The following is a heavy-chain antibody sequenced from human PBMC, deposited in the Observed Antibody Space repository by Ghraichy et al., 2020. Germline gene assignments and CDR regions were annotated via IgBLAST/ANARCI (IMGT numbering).Heavy chain of an antibody. D-gene: IGHD2-2*01. V-gene: IGHV4-59*11. CDR3: ARGKDHLLCPFDT. Sequence: SQTLSLTCTVFGDSIDTHYWSWIRQPPGKRPEWLGYVFYTGNPNYSPSLKSRLTVSLDTSKNQFSLTLTSVTAADTAFYYCARGKDHLLCPFDTWGQGILVTVSS. J-gene: IGHJ4*02. CDR2: VFYTGNP. CDR1: GDSIDTHY.